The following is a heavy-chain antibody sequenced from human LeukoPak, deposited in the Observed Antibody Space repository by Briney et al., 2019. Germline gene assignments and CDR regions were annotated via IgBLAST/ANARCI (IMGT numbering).Heavy chain of an antibody. CDR2: ISSSSSLI. J-gene: IGHJ6*03. D-gene: IGHD4-11*01. Sequence: GGSLRLSCAASGFTFSSCRMHWVRQAPGKGLEWVSSISSSSSLIKYADSQKGRFTISRDNAKNSVYLQMNGLRAEDTAVYYCARMPSYSNYAYYFMDVWGKGTTVTVSS. CDR3: ARMPSYSNYAYYFMDV. V-gene: IGHV3-21*01. CDR1: GFTFSSCR.